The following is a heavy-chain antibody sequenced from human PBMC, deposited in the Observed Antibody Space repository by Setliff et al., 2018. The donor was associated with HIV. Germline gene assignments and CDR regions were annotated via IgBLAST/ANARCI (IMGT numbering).Heavy chain of an antibody. J-gene: IGHJ4*02. CDR2: FYYSWNT. Sequence: SETLSLTCTVSGASIGRRSDCWGWIRQPPGKGLEWIGSFYYSWNTYYNPSLKSRVTISVDTSRNQFSLKLSSVTAADTAVYYCARGAVVTNYFDYWGQGTLVTVSS. CDR1: GASIGRRSDC. CDR3: ARGAVVTNYFDY. D-gene: IGHD2-15*01. V-gene: IGHV4-39*01.